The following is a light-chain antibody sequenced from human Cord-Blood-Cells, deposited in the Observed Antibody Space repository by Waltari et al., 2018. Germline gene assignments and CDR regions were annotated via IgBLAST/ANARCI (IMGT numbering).Light chain of an antibody. CDR1: QSLSSY. Sequence: DMQMTQSPSSLSASVGDRVTITCRASQSLSSYLNWYQQKPGKAPKLMIYAASSLQSGVPSRFSGSGSGTDFTLTISSLQPEDFATYYCQQSYSTPYTFGQGTKLEIK. J-gene: IGKJ2*01. V-gene: IGKV1-39*01. CDR3: QQSYSTPYT. CDR2: AAS.